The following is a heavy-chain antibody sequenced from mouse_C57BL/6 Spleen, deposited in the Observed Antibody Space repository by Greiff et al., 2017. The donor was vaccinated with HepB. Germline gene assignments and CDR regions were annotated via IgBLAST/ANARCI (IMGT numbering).Heavy chain of an antibody. D-gene: IGHD2-3*01. CDR1: GYTFTSYW. J-gene: IGHJ2*01. Sequence: VQLQQPGAELVRPGSSVKLSCKASGYTFTSYWMHWVKQRPIQGLEWIGNIDPSDSETHYNQKFKDKATLTVDKSSSTAYMQLSSLTSEDSAVYYCAREYDGYYFDYWGQGTTLTVSS. CDR3: AREYDGYYFDY. V-gene: IGHV1-52*01. CDR2: IDPSDSET.